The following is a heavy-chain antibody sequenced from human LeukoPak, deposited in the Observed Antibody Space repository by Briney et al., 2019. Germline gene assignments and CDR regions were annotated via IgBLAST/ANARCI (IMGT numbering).Heavy chain of an antibody. CDR2: IYYSGST. CDR3: ARGYYYYYMDV. CDR1: GGSISSSSYY. V-gene: IGHV4-39*07. Sequence: SETLSLTCTVSGGSISSSSYYWGWIRQPPGKGLEWIGSIYYSGSTYYNPSLKSRVTISVDTSKNQFSLKLSSVTAADTAVYYCARGYYYYYMDVWGKGTTVTVSS. J-gene: IGHJ6*03.